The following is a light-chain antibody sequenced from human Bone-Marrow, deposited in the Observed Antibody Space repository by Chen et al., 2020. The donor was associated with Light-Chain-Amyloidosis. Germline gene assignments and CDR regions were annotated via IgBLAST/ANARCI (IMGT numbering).Light chain of an antibody. CDR3: SSYTITNTLV. V-gene: IGLV2-14*01. J-gene: IGLJ1*01. CDR1: SSDVGGDNH. CDR2: EIT. Sequence: QSALTQPASVSGSPGQSITISCTGTSSDVGGDNHISWYQQHQDKAPKLMIYEITNRPSWVPDLLSGSKADNTASLTISELQTEDEAYYFCSSYTITNTLVFGSGTRVTVL.